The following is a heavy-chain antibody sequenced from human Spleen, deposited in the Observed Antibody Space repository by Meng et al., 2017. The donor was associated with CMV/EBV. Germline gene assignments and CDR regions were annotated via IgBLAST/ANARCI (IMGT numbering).Heavy chain of an antibody. J-gene: IGHJ6*02. Sequence: ASVKVSCKASGYTFTGYYLHWVRQAPGQGLEWMGWINPNSGGTNYAQKFEGGVTMTRDTSISTAYMELSRLRSDDTAVYYCARTVPVSDYDVLTGYAYGMDGWGQGTTVTVSS. V-gene: IGHV1-2*02. D-gene: IGHD3-9*01. CDR2: INPNSGGT. CDR1: GYTFTGYY. CDR3: ARTVPVSDYDVLTGYAYGMDG.